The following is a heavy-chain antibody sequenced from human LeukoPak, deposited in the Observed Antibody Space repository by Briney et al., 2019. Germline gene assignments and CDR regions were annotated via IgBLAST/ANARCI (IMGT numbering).Heavy chain of an antibody. CDR3: AKVSPPLVMVRGAPYYFGY. D-gene: IGHD3-10*01. CDR2: ISGSGGST. J-gene: IGHJ4*02. V-gene: IGHV3-23*01. CDR1: GFTFSSYA. Sequence: PGGSLRLSCAASGFTFSSYAMSWVRQAPGKGLEWVSAISGSGGSTYYAGSVKGRFTISRDNSKNTLYLQMNSLRAEDTAVYYCAKVSPPLVMVRGAPYYFGYWGQGTLVTVSS.